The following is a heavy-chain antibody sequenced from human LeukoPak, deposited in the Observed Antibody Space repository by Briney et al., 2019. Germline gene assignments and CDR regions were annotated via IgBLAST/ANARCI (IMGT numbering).Heavy chain of an antibody. J-gene: IGHJ4*02. D-gene: IGHD7-27*01. Sequence: PGGSLRLSCAASGLTFSSYSMNWVRQAPGKGLEWVSSISSSSSYIYYADSVKGRFTISRDNAKNSLYLQMNSLRAEDTAVYYCVLIGDAPGDGGYWGQGTLVTVSS. CDR3: VLIGDAPGDGGY. CDR2: ISSSSSYI. CDR1: GLTFSSYS. V-gene: IGHV3-21*01.